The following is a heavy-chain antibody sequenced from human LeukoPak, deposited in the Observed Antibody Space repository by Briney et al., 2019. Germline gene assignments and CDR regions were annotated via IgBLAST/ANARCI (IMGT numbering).Heavy chain of an antibody. CDR1: GFTFNNYA. CDR2: ISGSGGTT. D-gene: IGHD1-14*01. CDR3: AKVSGGGLYYNGMDV. J-gene: IGHJ6*02. V-gene: IGHV3-23*01. Sequence: GGSLRLSCAASGFTFNNYAMNWVRQAPGKGLEWVSVISGSGGTTYYADSVKGRFTISRDSSKNTLYLQMNSLRAEDTAVYYCAKVSGGGLYYNGMDVWGQGNTVTVSS.